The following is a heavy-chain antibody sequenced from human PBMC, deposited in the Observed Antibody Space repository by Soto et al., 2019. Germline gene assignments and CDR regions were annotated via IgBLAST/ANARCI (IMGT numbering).Heavy chain of an antibody. V-gene: IGHV3-23*01. D-gene: IGHD1-1*01. CDR1: GFTFSTYA. CDR2: ISGSADGT. J-gene: IGHJ4*02. Sequence: GGSLRLSCAASGFTFSTYAMSWVRQAPGKGLEWVSGISGSADGTYYADSVKGRFTISRDNSKNTLNLQMNSLRVEDTAVYYCAKEGLERTSNFDYWGQGTLVTVSS. CDR3: AKEGLERTSNFDY.